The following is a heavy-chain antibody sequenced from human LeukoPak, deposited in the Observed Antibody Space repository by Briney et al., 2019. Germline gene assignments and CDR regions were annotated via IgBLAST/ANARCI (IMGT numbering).Heavy chain of an antibody. D-gene: IGHD3-22*01. Sequence: SETLSLTCTVSGGPISIYYWSWIRQPPTKGLEWIGYVHYSGNTNYNPSLESRVTTSLETSKNLFSLQLKSLTAADTAVYYCARHSSRYYYNTTGSQGFDPWGQGTLVTVSS. CDR3: ARHSSRYYYNTTGSQGFDP. J-gene: IGHJ5*02. CDR2: VHYSGNT. V-gene: IGHV4-59*01. CDR1: GGPISIYY.